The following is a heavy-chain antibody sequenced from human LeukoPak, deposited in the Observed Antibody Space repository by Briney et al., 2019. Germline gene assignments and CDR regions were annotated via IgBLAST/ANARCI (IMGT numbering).Heavy chain of an antibody. CDR2: VYYSGTT. Sequence: SETLSLTCTVSGGSIGSYYWNWIRQPPGKGLEWIGYVYYSGTTNYNPSLKSRVTISVDTSKNQFSLKLGSVTATDTAMYYCARQHYLGELSLPWFDPWGQGTLVTVSS. CDR1: GGSIGSYY. CDR3: ARQHYLGELSLPWFDP. V-gene: IGHV4-59*08. J-gene: IGHJ5*02. D-gene: IGHD3-16*02.